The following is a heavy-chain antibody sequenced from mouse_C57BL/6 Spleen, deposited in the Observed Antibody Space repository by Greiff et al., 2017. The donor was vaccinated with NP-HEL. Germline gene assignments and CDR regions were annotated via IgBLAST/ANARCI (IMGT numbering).Heavy chain of an antibody. CDR1: GYTFTSYT. V-gene: IGHV1-4*01. CDR3: ASNWDEAWFAY. CDR2: INPSSGYT. Sequence: QVQLQQSGAELARPGASVKMSCKASGYTFTSYTMHWVKQRPGQGLEWIGYINPSSGYTKYNQKFKDKAILTADKSSSTAYMQLSSLTSEDSAVYYCASNWDEAWFAYWGQGTLVTVSA. J-gene: IGHJ3*01. D-gene: IGHD4-1*01.